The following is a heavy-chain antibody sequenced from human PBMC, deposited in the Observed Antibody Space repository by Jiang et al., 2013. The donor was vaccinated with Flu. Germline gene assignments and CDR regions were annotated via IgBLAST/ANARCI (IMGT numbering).Heavy chain of an antibody. Sequence: KPTQTLTLTCTFSGFSLTTSGMRVTWIRQPPGKALEWLARIDWDDAKYYSAPLKTRLTISKDTSKSQVVLTMTNMDPVDTATYYCARGGLARNFDYWGQGTLVTVSS. CDR2: IDWDDAK. CDR3: ARGGLARNFDY. CDR1: GFSLTTSGMR. V-gene: IGHV2-70*04. D-gene: IGHD1-14*01. J-gene: IGHJ4*02.